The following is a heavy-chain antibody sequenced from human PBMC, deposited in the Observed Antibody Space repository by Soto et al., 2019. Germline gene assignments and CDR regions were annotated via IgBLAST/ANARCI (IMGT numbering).Heavy chain of an antibody. Sequence: SETLSLTCAVYGGSFSGYYWSWIRQPPGKGLEWIGEINHSGSTNYNPSLKSRVTISVDTSKNQFSLKLSSVTAADTAVYYCARGERGYSGYENNWFXPWGQGTLVTVSS. CDR2: INHSGST. D-gene: IGHD5-12*01. CDR3: ARGERGYSGYENNWFXP. V-gene: IGHV4-34*01. CDR1: GGSFSGYY. J-gene: IGHJ5*02.